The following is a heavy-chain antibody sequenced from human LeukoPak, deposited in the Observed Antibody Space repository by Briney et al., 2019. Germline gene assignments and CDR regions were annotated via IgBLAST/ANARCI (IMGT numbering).Heavy chain of an antibody. Sequence: PSETLSLTCAVFRGSITNSSCYWGWIRQPPGKGLEWIGGIYYTGTTYYSPSLNSRITISMGTSKNQFSLRLASVTAADTALYYCARRAVVPAAVSYFDNWGQGTLVTVSS. CDR3: ARRAVVPAAVSYFDN. CDR1: RGSITNSSCY. D-gene: IGHD2-2*01. J-gene: IGHJ4*02. CDR2: IYYTGTT. V-gene: IGHV4-39*01.